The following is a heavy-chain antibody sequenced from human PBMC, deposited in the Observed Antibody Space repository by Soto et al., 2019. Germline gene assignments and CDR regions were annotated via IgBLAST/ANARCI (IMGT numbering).Heavy chain of an antibody. CDR1: GFTFSSYG. V-gene: IGHV3-30*18. Sequence: VGSLRLSCATSGFTFSSYGMHWVRQAPGKGLEWVAVISYDGSNKYYADSVKGRFTISRDNSKNTLYLQMNSLRAEDTAVYYCAKDLQDYYGPGIHYYYYGMDVWGQGTTVTVSS. D-gene: IGHD3-10*01. CDR3: AKDLQDYYGPGIHYYYYGMDV. CDR2: ISYDGSNK. J-gene: IGHJ6*02.